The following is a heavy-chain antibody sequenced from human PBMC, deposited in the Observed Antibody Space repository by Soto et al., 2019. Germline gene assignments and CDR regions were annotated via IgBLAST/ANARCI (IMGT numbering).Heavy chain of an antibody. D-gene: IGHD3-3*01. CDR3: AHRGYDFWTNPLAWFDP. J-gene: IGHJ5*02. CDR2: IYGNDDK. Sequence: GPTLLNPPCTLPVTGTISGFQLRAGGVGVGWIRQPPGKSLEGLALIYGNDDKRYSPSLKNRLTITKDTSKNQVPLTIARIPPLDTATYYRAHRGYDFWTNPLAWFDPWGQGILVTVSS. V-gene: IGHV2-5*01. CDR1: GFQLRAGGVG.